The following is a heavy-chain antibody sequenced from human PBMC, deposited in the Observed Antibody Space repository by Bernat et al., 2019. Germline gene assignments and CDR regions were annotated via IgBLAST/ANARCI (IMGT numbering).Heavy chain of an antibody. Sequence: EVRLLESGGGLVQPGGSLRLSCAASGFTFSSYAMSWVRQAPGKGLEWVSAISGSGGSTYYADSVKGRFTISRDNSKNTLYLQMNSLRAEDTAVYYCAKDWDLGGSPEYFQHWGQGTLVTVSS. J-gene: IGHJ1*01. CDR1: GFTFSSYA. D-gene: IGHD1-26*01. V-gene: IGHV3-23*01. CDR3: AKDWDLGGSPEYFQH. CDR2: ISGSGGST.